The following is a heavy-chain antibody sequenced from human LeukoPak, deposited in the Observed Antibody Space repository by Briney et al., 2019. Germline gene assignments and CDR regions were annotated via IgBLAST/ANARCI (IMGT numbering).Heavy chain of an antibody. CDR2: IYYNGST. CDR3: ARQSRGIVVAGLDY. Sequence: SETLSLTCTVSGGSISSYYWTWIRQPPGKGLEWIGYIYYNGSTNYNPSLKSRVTISLDASKNQFSLKLSSVTAADTAVYYCARQSRGIVVAGLDYWGQGTLVTVSS. V-gene: IGHV4-59*08. CDR1: GGSISSYY. J-gene: IGHJ4*02. D-gene: IGHD6-19*01.